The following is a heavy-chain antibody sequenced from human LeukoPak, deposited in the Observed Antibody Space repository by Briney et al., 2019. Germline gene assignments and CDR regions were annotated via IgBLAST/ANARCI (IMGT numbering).Heavy chain of an antibody. J-gene: IGHJ4*02. D-gene: IGHD3-3*01. CDR3: AKGIYGVAY. CDR2: ISGSDGST. Sequence: GGSLRLSCAASGFTFSTYAMSWVRQAPGKGLEWVSAISGSDGSTYYTDSVKGRFTTSRDNSKNTLYLQMNSLRAEDTAVYYCAKGIYGVAYWGQGTLVTVSS. V-gene: IGHV3-23*01. CDR1: GFTFSTYA.